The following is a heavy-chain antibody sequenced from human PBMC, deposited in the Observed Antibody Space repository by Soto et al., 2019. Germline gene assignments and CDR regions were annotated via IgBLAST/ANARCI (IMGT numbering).Heavy chain of an antibody. Sequence: QVQLVQSGTEVTKPGSSVQVSCKLSGGTFGHNGLSRVRQVPGQGFEWLGGIIPVYGTVNYALKFLGKVSITADKSTSTAYMELSGLRPEDTALYFCARDGGVTGMTTILDYWGQGTLIHVSS. CDR3: ARDGGVTGMTTILDY. CDR2: IIPVYGTV. D-gene: IGHD2-8*02. J-gene: IGHJ4*02. V-gene: IGHV1-69*14. CDR1: GGTFGHNG.